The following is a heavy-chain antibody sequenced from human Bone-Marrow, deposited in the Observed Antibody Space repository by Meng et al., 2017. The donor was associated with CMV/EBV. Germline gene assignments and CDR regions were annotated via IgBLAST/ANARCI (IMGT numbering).Heavy chain of an antibody. CDR2: IYSSGST. CDR1: SGGYC. J-gene: IGHJ5*02. Sequence: SGGYCWSWLRQHPGKGLEWIGYIYSSGSTYYHPSLKGRVTISVDTSKNQFSLKLSSVTAADTAVYYCARVDYYYDSSGYYCNWFDPWGQGTLVTVSS. V-gene: IGHV4-31*02. CDR3: ARVDYYYDSSGYYCNWFDP. D-gene: IGHD3-22*01.